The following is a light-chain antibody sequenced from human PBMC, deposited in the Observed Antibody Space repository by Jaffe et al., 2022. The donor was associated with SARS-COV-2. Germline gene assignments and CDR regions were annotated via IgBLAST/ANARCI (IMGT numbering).Light chain of an antibody. CDR3: QQRSNLLT. CDR2: GAS. V-gene: IGKV3-11*01. J-gene: IGKJ4*01. CDR1: QSVGTF. Sequence: EIVLTQSPATLSLSPGERATLSCRASQSVGTFLAWYQQKPGQAPRLLMYGASNRATGIPARFSGSGSGTDFTLTISSLEPEDFAVYYCQQRSNLLTFGGGTKLEI.